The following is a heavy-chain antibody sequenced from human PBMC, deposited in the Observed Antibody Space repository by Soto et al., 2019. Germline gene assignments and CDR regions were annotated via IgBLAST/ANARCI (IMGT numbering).Heavy chain of an antibody. J-gene: IGHJ4*02. D-gene: IGHD3-16*02. CDR3: ARGPQTYDYIWGSYRTATFDY. CDR1: GYTFTGYY. CDR2: INPNSGGT. V-gene: IGHV1-2*04. Sequence: QVQLVQSGAEVKKPGASVKVSCKASGYTFTGYYMHWVRQAPGQGLEWMGWINPNSGGTNYAQKFQGWVTMTRDTSISTAYMERSGLRSDDTAVYYCARGPQTYDYIWGSYRTATFDYWGQGTLVTVSS.